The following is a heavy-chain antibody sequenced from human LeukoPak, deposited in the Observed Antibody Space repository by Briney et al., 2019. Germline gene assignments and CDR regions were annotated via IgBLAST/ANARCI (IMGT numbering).Heavy chain of an antibody. CDR1: GFTFRSYW. V-gene: IGHV3-7*04. CDR3: ARDVTYRSSDY. D-gene: IGHD6-6*01. J-gene: IGHJ4*02. CDR2: INQDGSEK. Sequence: PGGSLRLFCAASGFTFRSYWMSWVRQTPGKGLEWVANINQDGSEKYYVDSVKGRFTVSRDNAKNSLYLQINSLRAEDTAVYYCARDVTYRSSDYWGQGILVTVSS.